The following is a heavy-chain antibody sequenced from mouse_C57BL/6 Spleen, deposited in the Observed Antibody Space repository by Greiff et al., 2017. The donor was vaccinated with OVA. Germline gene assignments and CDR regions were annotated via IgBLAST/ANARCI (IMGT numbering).Heavy chain of an antibody. Sequence: EVHLVESGGGLVQPKGSLKLSCAASGFSFNTYAMNWVRQAPGKGLEWVARIRSKSNNYATYYADSVKDRFTISRDDSESMLYLQMNNLKTEDTAMYYCVSPTGTSWFAYWGQGTLVTVSA. CDR1: GFSFNTYA. CDR2: IRSKSNNYAT. V-gene: IGHV10-1*01. D-gene: IGHD4-1*02. CDR3: VSPTGTSWFAY. J-gene: IGHJ3*01.